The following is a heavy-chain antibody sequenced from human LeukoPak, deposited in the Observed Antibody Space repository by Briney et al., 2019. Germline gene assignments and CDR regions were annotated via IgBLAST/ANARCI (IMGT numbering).Heavy chain of an antibody. V-gene: IGHV3-66*01. CDR1: GFTVSSNY. D-gene: IGHD2-2*01. J-gene: IGHJ4*02. CDR2: IYSGGST. CDR3: ARELKMSSSFDY. Sequence: QSGGSLRLSCAASGFTVSSNYMSWVRQAPGKGLEWVSVIYSGGSTYYADSVKGRFTISRDNSKNTLYLQMNSLRAEGTAVYYCARELKMSSSFDYWGQGTLVTVSS.